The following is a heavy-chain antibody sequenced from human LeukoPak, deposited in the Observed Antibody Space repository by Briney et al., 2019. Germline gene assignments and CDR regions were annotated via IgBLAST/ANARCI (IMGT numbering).Heavy chain of an antibody. D-gene: IGHD3-22*01. Sequence: SETLSLTCTVSGGSISSYYWSWIRQPPGKGLEWIGYIYYSGSTNYNPSLKSRVTISVDTSKNQLSLKLSSVTAADTAVYYCARSLGYYDSSGYKLHWFDPWGQGTLVTVSS. CDR2: IYYSGST. J-gene: IGHJ5*02. V-gene: IGHV4-59*01. CDR1: GGSISSYY. CDR3: ARSLGYYDSSGYKLHWFDP.